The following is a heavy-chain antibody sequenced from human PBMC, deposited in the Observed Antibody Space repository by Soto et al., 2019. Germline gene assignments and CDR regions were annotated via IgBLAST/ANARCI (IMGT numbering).Heavy chain of an antibody. D-gene: IGHD5-18*01. J-gene: IGHJ6*02. V-gene: IGHV3-23*01. CDR2: ISGSGGST. CDR3: ARTDVDTAMVAYYYYYGMDV. CDR1: GFTFSSYA. Sequence: SLKISCAASGFTFSSYAMSWVRQAPGKGLEWVSAISGSGGSTYYADSVKGRFTISRDNSKNTLYLQMNSLRAEDTAVYYCARTDVDTAMVAYYYYYGMDVWGQGTTVTVSS.